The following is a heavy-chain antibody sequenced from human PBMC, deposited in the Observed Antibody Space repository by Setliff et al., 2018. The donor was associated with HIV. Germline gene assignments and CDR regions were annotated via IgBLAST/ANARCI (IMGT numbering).Heavy chain of an antibody. D-gene: IGHD3-22*01. V-gene: IGHV1-3*01. J-gene: IGHJ4*02. Sequence: ASVKVSCKSSGYTFTSYTMHWVRQAPGQRLEWMGRINAGNGNTKYSQKFQGRVTITRDTSATTAYMEPSSLRSEDTAVYYCARDHRPNYYDNSGSPGYWGQGTLVTVSS. CDR1: GYTFTSYT. CDR2: INAGNGNT. CDR3: ARDHRPNYYDNSGSPGY.